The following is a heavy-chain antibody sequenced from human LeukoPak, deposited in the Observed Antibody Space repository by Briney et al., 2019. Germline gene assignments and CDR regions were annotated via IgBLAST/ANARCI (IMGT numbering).Heavy chain of an antibody. J-gene: IGHJ5*02. CDR3: PRHEYSGSYYGLSWFDP. V-gene: IGHV4-39*01. D-gene: IGHD1-26*01. CDR1: GGSISSSGYY. CDR2: IYYSGST. Sequence: SETLSLTCTVSGGSISSSGYYWGWIRQPPGKGLEWIASIYYSGSTYYNPSLKSRVTISVDTSKNQLSLKLRSLTAADTVVYYCPRHEYSGSYYGLSWFDPWGQGTLVTVSS.